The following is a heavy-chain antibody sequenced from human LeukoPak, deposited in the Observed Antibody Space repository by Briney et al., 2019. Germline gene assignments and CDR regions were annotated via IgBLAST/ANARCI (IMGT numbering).Heavy chain of an antibody. CDR3: AKRGGTESFYYYYYMDV. Sequence: GGSLRLSCAASGFTFSSYDMTWVRQTPGKGLEWVSLISRSGGTTYYADSVKGRFTISRDDSKNTLYLQMNSLRAEDTAEYYCAKRGGTESFYYYYYMDVWGKGTTVTVSS. CDR1: GFTFSSYD. D-gene: IGHD2-15*01. CDR2: ISRSGGTT. V-gene: IGHV3-23*01. J-gene: IGHJ6*03.